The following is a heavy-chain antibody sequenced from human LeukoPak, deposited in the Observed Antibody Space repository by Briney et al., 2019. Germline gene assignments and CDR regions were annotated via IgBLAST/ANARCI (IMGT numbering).Heavy chain of an antibody. D-gene: IGHD3-16*01. CDR1: GGSISSSSYY. CDR3: ARQVDEYVLIPGYFDY. V-gene: IGHV4-39*01. J-gene: IGHJ4*02. Sequence: KPSETLSLTCTVSGGSISSSSYYWGWIRQPPGKGLEWIGSIYYSGSTYYNPSLKSRVTISVDTSKNQFSLKLSSVTAADTAVYYCARQVDEYVLIPGYFDYWGQGTLVTVSS. CDR2: IYYSGST.